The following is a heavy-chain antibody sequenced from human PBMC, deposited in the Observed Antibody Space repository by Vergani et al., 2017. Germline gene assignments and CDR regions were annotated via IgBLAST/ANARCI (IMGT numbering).Heavy chain of an antibody. V-gene: IGHV3-23*01. CDR2: LSASDRRT. J-gene: IGHJ4*02. Sequence: EVQLLESGGDLVQPGGSLRLSCAASGFTFIMHAMSWVRQAPGKGLEWVSTLSASDRRTHYADSVKGRFTISRDNSKNTLFLHMNSLRPEDTAVYYCARVEPEWFWGQGTLVTVSS. CDR1: GFTFIMHA. D-gene: IGHD3-3*01. CDR3: ARVEPEWF.